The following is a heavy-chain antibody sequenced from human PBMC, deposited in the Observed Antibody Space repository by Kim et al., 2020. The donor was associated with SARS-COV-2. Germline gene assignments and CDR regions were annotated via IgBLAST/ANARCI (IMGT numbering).Heavy chain of an antibody. Sequence: GGSLRLSCAASGFTFDDYAMHWVRQAPGKGLEWVSLISGDGGSTYYADSVKGRFTISRDNSKNSLYLQMNSLRTEDTALYYCAKDMYSSGWYPIYYYGMDVWGQGTTVTVSS. CDR1: GFTFDDYA. V-gene: IGHV3-43*02. CDR2: ISGDGGST. CDR3: AKDMYSSGWYPIYYYGMDV. D-gene: IGHD6-19*01. J-gene: IGHJ6*02.